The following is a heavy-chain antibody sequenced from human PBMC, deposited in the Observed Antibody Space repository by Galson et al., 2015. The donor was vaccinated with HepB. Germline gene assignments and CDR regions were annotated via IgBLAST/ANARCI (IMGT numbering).Heavy chain of an antibody. V-gene: IGHV3-21*01. CDR2: ISSSSSYI. Sequence: SLRLSCAASGFTFSSYSMNWVRQAPGKGLEWVSSISSSSSYIYYADSVKGRFTISRDNAKNSLYLQMNSLRAEDTAVYYCARDSSYDILTGYSTPYYYYYGMDVWGQGTTVTVSS. D-gene: IGHD3-9*01. CDR1: GFTFSSYS. J-gene: IGHJ6*02. CDR3: ARDSSYDILTGYSTPYYYYYGMDV.